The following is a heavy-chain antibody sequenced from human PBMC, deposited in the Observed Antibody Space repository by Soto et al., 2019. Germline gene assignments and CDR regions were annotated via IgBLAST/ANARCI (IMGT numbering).Heavy chain of an antibody. CDR2: ISAYNGNT. CDR1: GYTFTSYG. CDR3: ASPRGVGRGWIDAFDI. V-gene: IGHV1-18*01. Sequence: GASVKVSCKASGYTFTSYGISWVRQAPGQGLEWMGWISAYNGNTNYAQKLQGRVTMTTDTSTSTAYMELRSLRSDDTAVYYCASPRGVGRGWIDAFDIWGQGTMVTVSS. J-gene: IGHJ3*02. D-gene: IGHD6-19*01.